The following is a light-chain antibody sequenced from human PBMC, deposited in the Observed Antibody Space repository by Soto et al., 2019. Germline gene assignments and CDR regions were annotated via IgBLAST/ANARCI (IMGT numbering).Light chain of an antibody. CDR3: SSYSPSSALV. V-gene: IGLV2-14*03. J-gene: IGLJ2*01. Sequence: QSALTQPASVSGSPGQSITISCAGTSADIGAFNYVSWYQHHPGKAPKLLIYDVSDRPSGVSTRFSASKSANTASLTISGLQADDEADYYCSSYSPSSALVFGGGTKPTVL. CDR1: SADIGAFNY. CDR2: DVS.